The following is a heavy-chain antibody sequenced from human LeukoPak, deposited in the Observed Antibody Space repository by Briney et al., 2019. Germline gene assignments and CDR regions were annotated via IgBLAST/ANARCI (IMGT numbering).Heavy chain of an antibody. CDR3: ARCSPGDSSNFYAVLQY. D-gene: IGHD3-22*01. J-gene: IGHJ4*02. CDR1: GYTFTSYD. CDR2: IIPVFGTT. Sequence: GASVKVPCKASGYTFTSYDINWVRLTPGQGLEWLGGIIPVFGTTTYAQKFQAKVTMTADKSTNTAYLEISSLTSDDTAVYYCARCSPGDSSNFYAVLQYWGQGTQVTVST. V-gene: IGHV1-69*06.